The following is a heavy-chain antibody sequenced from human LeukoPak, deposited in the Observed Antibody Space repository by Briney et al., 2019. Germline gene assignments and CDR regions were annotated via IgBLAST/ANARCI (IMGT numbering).Heavy chain of an antibody. CDR1: GFTSSSYG. Sequence: GRSLRLSCAASGFTSSSYGMHRVRQAPGKGLEWVAVIWYDGSNKYYADSVKGRFTISRDNSKNTLYLQMNSLRAEDTAVYYCARDRDRGGAFDIWGQGTMVTVSS. D-gene: IGHD3-10*01. V-gene: IGHV3-33*01. CDR3: ARDRDRGGAFDI. CDR2: IWYDGSNK. J-gene: IGHJ3*02.